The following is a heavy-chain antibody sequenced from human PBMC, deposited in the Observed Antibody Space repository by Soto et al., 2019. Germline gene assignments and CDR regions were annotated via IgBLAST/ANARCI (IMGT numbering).Heavy chain of an antibody. CDR2: INHSGST. Sequence: PSETLSLTCAVYGGSFSSYYWSWIRQPPGKGLEWIGEINHSGSTNYNPSLKSRVTISVDTSKNQFSLKLSSVTAADTAVYYCARGRGIAARSLYYYYGMDVWGQGTTVTVSS. V-gene: IGHV4-34*01. CDR3: ARGRGIAARSLYYYYGMDV. CDR1: GGSFSSYY. J-gene: IGHJ6*02. D-gene: IGHD6-6*01.